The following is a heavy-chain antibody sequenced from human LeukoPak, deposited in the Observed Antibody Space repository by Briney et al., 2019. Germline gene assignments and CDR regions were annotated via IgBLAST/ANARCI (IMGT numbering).Heavy chain of an antibody. CDR2: ISSSGSTI. Sequence: GGSLRLSCAASGFTFSSYEMNWVRQAPGKGLEWVSYISSSGSTIYYADSVKGRFTISRDNAKNSLYLQMNSLRAEDTAVYYCASLNYYDSSGYFDYFDYWGQGTLVTVSS. D-gene: IGHD3-22*01. V-gene: IGHV3-48*03. CDR3: ASLNYYDSSGYFDYFDY. J-gene: IGHJ4*02. CDR1: GFTFSSYE.